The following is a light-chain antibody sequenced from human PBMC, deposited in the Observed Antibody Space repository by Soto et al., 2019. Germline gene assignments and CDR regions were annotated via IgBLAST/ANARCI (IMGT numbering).Light chain of an antibody. Sequence: EIVLTQSPGTLSLSPGERATLSCRASQSISSYLAWYQQKPGQAPSLLIYDASNRATGIPARFSGSGSGTDLTITISSLEPEDFAVYYCQQRSNWPWTFGQGTKVDIK. V-gene: IGKV3-11*01. CDR1: QSISSY. CDR2: DAS. CDR3: QQRSNWPWT. J-gene: IGKJ1*01.